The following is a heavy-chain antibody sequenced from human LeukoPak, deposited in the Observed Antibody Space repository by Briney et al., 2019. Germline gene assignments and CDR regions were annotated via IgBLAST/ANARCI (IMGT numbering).Heavy chain of an antibody. D-gene: IGHD2-2*01. V-gene: IGHV3-7*01. CDR2: IKQDGSEK. CDR1: GFTFSSYW. Sequence: GGSLRLSCAASGFTFSSYWMSWVRQAPGRGLEWVANIKQDGSEKYYVDSVKGRFTISRDNAKNSLYLQMNSLRAEDTAVYSCARVGGPYCSSTSCYSGDYWGQGTLVTVSS. J-gene: IGHJ4*02. CDR3: ARVGGPYCSSTSCYSGDY.